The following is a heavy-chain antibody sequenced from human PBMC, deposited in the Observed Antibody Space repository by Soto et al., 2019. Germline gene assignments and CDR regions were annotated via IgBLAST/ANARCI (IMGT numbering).Heavy chain of an antibody. CDR3: ARSWNDYLFY. CDR1: SDSISSTKW. V-gene: IGHV4-4*02. D-gene: IGHD4-17*01. Sequence: QVLLQESGPGLVKSSETLSLTCAVSSDSISSTKWWSWVRQSPGKGLEWIGEIYPSGSTNYNPSLKSRVTISEDRSKNQFSLKLTSVTAADMAVYYCARSWNDYLFYWGQGTLVTVSS. CDR2: IYPSGST. J-gene: IGHJ4*02.